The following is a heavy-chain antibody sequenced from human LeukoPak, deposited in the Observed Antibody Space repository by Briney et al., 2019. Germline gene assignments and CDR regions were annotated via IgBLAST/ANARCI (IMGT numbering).Heavy chain of an antibody. D-gene: IGHD3-3*01. J-gene: IGHJ5*01. V-gene: IGHV3-7*05. CDR2: IKADGSAK. Sequence: PGGSLRLSCAASGFTFSNNWMSWVRQAPGKGLEWVATIKADGSAKYYVDSVKGRFTISRDNAKNSLRLQMNSLRAEDTAVYYCVREAGWSHDSWGQGTLVTVSS. CDR3: VREAGWSHDS. CDR1: GFTFSNNW.